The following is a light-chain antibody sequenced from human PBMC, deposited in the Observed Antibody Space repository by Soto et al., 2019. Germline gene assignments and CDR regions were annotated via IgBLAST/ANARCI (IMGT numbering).Light chain of an antibody. CDR1: QTFGSTY. CDR3: QQFGASPLYT. V-gene: IGKV3-20*01. CDR2: GAS. Sequence: ESVLTQSQGTLSLSPGERVTLSCRASQTFGSTYLAWYQQRPGQSPRLLIYGASRRASGFPDRFRGSGSGTAFTLTIRRLEAEDFAVYCCQQFGASPLYTFGQGTKLEIK. J-gene: IGKJ2*01.